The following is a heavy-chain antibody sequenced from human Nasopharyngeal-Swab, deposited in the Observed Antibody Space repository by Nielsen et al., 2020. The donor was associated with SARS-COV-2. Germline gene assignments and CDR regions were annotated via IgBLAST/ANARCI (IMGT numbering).Heavy chain of an antibody. J-gene: IGHJ2*01. V-gene: IGHV3-30-3*01. D-gene: IGHD2-15*01. CDR1: GFTSSSYA. CDR2: ISYDGSNK. CDR3: ARAGGSYFDL. Sequence: SLNISCAASGFTSSSYALHWVRQAPGKGLEWVAVISYDGSNKYYADSVKGRFTISRDNSKNTLYLQMNSLRAEDTAVYYCARAGGSYFDLWGRGTLVTVSS.